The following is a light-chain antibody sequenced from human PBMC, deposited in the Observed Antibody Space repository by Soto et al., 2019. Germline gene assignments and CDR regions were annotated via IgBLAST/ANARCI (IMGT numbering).Light chain of an antibody. CDR2: GAS. CDR1: QSVSSN. CDR3: QQYNNWPRGT. Sequence: EIVMTQSPATLSVSPGERATLSCRASQSVSSNLAWYQHKPGQAPRLLIYGASTRATGIPARFSGSGSGTEFTLTISSLQSEDFAVYSCQQYNNWPRGTFGQGTKVEIK. V-gene: IGKV3-15*01. J-gene: IGKJ1*01.